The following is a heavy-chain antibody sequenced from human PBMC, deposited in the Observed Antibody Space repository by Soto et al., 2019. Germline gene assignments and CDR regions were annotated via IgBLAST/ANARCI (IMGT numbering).Heavy chain of an antibody. V-gene: IGHV3-43*02. Sequence: GGSLRLSCAASGFTFDDYAMHWVRQAPGKGLEWVSLISGDGGSTYYADSVKGRFTISRDNSKNSLYLQMNSLRTEDTALYYCAKDPSYYYDSSHPDYWGQGTLVTVSS. CDR1: GFTFDDYA. J-gene: IGHJ4*02. D-gene: IGHD3-22*01. CDR3: AKDPSYYYDSSHPDY. CDR2: ISGDGGST.